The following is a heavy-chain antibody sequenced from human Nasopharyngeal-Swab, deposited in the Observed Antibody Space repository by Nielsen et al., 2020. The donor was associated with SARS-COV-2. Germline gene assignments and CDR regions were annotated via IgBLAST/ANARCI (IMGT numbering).Heavy chain of an antibody. CDR3: ARGGDPREVVAATDCFDP. J-gene: IGHJ5*02. Sequence: ASVQVSCKASGYTFTRYYIHWVRQAPGQGLEWMGIINPGGGSARYSQNFQGRVTMTRDTSTSTVYMELSSLRSEDTAVYYCARGGDPREVVAATDCFDPWGQGTLVTSPQ. CDR2: INPGGGSA. D-gene: IGHD2-15*01. CDR1: GYTFTRYY. V-gene: IGHV1-46*01.